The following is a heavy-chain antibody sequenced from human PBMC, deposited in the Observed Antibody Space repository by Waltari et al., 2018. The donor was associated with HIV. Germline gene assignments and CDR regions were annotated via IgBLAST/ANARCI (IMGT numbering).Heavy chain of an antibody. CDR1: GYPFTNYD. CDR2: MNPSTGNA. V-gene: IGHV1-8*02. Sequence: QGQLVQSGAEVKQSGASVRISCKASGYPFTNYDINWLRQATGQGLEWMGWMNPSTGNAGFAHNFQGRVVMTRDIPINTAYMELSVLTSHDAAVYYCSTSRPGAMFGDAWGQGTLVTVSS. J-gene: IGHJ5*02. CDR3: STSRPGAMFGDA. D-gene: IGHD3-3*01.